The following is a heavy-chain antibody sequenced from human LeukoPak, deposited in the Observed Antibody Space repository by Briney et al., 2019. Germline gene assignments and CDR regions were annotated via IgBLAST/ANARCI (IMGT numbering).Heavy chain of an antibody. CDR3: AKAHRGVASTFDY. J-gene: IGHJ4*02. Sequence: PGGRLRLSCAASGLTFSNFGIHWVLRAIGKWVGWVAVISYDGSTKYFADPVKSRFTISRDSYKNTLYLQMSRLRPEDTAVYYCAKAHRGVASTFDYWGQGTLVTVS. CDR2: ISYDGSTK. CDR1: GLTFSNFG. D-gene: IGHD3-3*01. V-gene: IGHV3-30*18.